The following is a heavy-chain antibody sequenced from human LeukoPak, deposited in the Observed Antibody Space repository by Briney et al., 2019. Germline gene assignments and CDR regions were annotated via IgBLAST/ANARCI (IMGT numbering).Heavy chain of an antibody. CDR1: GFTFSSYA. CDR2: ISYDGSNK. CDR3: AGQVLEWSGGWFDP. Sequence: GRSLRLSCAASGFTFSSYAMHWVRQAPGKGLEWVAVISYDGSNKYYADSVKGRFTIPRDNSKNTLYLQMNSLRAEDTAVYYCAGQVLEWSGGWFDPWGQGTLVTVSS. J-gene: IGHJ5*02. D-gene: IGHD3-3*01. V-gene: IGHV3-30-3*01.